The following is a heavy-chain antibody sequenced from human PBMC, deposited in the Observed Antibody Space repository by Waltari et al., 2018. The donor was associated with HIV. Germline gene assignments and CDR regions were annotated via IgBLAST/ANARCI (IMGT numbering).Heavy chain of an antibody. J-gene: IGHJ2*01. D-gene: IGHD4-17*01. CDR1: GFTFSSSW. V-gene: IGHV3-74*01. CDR3: ARRRATVTTYWYFDL. CDR2: MNRDGSST. Sequence: EVQLVESGGGLVQPGGSLSLSCAASGFTFSSSWMPWVRQAPGKGRGGVSGMNRDGSSTSYADTVKGRFTISRDNAKNTLYLQMNSLRAEDTAVYYCARRRATVTTYWYFDLWGRGTLVTVSS.